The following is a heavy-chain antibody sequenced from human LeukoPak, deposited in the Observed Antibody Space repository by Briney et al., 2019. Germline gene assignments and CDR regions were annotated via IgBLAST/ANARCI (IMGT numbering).Heavy chain of an antibody. V-gene: IGHV3-74*01. CDR1: GFTFTGNS. Sequence: QPGGSLRLSCAASGFTFTGNSMHWVRQGPGKGLVWVARIHRDGGMTRYADSVEGRFTISRDNAKNTLYLQMNSLRAEDTAIYYCVRETGTIGYYMDVWGKGTTVTASS. CDR2: IHRDGGMT. J-gene: IGHJ6*03. CDR3: VRETGTIGYYMDV. D-gene: IGHD2-15*01.